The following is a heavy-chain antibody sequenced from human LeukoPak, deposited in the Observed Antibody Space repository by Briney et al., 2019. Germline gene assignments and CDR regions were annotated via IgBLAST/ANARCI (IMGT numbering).Heavy chain of an antibody. CDR3: ARDRQAWGWFDP. J-gene: IGHJ5*02. CDR1: GFIFSDYT. Sequence: GGSLRLSCAASGFIFSDYTMAWVRQAPGKGLEWVSSISGRSSSIKYAESLRGRITISRDNTKNPLYLQMNTLRDEDTALYYCARDRQAWGWFDPWGQGTLVTVSS. CDR2: ISGRSSSI. V-gene: IGHV3-21*01. D-gene: IGHD7-27*01.